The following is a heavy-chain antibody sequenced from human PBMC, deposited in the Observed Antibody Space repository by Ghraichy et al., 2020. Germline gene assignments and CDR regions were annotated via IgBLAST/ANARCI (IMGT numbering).Heavy chain of an antibody. V-gene: IGHV1-8*03. Sequence: ASVKVSCKASGYTFTSYDINWVRQATGQGLEWMGWMNPNSGNAGYAQKFQGRVTITRNTSITTAYMELSSLRSADKAVYYCTRGRRDYFSYTSCYNLDYWGQGTLVTVSS. D-gene: IGHD2-2*02. CDR1: GYTFTSYD. CDR3: TRGRRDYFSYTSCYNLDY. J-gene: IGHJ4*02. CDR2: MNPNSGNA.